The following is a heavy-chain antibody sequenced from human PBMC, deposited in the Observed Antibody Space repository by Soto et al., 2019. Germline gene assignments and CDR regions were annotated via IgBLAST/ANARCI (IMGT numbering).Heavy chain of an antibody. D-gene: IGHD2-15*01. V-gene: IGHV4-31*03. CDR1: GGSISSGGYY. Sequence: QVQLQESGPGLVKPSQTLSLTCTVSGGSISSGGYYWSWIRQHPGKGLEWIGYIYYIGSTYYNPSLKSRVTISVDTSKNQFSLKLSSVTAADTAVYYCARGVVVVAANVGGWFDPWGQGTLVTVSS. CDR3: ARGVVVVAANVGGWFDP. J-gene: IGHJ5*02. CDR2: IYYIGST.